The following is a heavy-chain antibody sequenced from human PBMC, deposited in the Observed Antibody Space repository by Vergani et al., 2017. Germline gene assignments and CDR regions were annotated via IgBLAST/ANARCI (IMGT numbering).Heavy chain of an antibody. CDR2: LTGGGGST. D-gene: IGHD5-12*01. V-gene: IGHV3-23*01. Sequence: EVQLLESGGSLKQPGGSVRLSCAASGFTFSTYAMHWVRQAPGKGLEWVSALTGGGGSTYYADSFKGRFIISRDNSRDTLYLQMNSLRPEDTATYYCGKDAGSYEYFFDSWCQGTLVTVSS. CDR3: GKDAGSYEYFFDS. CDR1: GFTFSTYA. J-gene: IGHJ4*02.